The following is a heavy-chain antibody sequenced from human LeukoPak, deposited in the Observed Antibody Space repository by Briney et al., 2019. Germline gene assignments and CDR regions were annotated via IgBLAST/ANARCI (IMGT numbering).Heavy chain of an antibody. CDR2: INPSGSST. CDR3: ARAYYHDSSDYYFPLDY. Sequence: ASVKVSCKASGYTFTSYYIHWVRQAPGQGLEWVGLINPSGSSTTYAQKFQGRLTMTRDTSTSTVYMEMGSLRSEDTAVYYCARAYYHDSSDYYFPLDYWGQGTLVTVSS. V-gene: IGHV1-46*01. J-gene: IGHJ4*02. D-gene: IGHD3-22*01. CDR1: GYTFTSYY.